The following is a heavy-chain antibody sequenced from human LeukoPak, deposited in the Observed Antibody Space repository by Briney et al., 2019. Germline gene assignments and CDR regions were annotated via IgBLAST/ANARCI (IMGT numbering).Heavy chain of an antibody. CDR2: IWCDGSNK. CDR1: GLTFSSYG. CDR3: ARGIMITFGGVIVPGYFDY. Sequence: GGSLRLSCAASGLTFSSYGMHWVRQAPGKGLEWVAVIWCDGSNKYYADSVKGRFTISRDNSKNTLYLQMNSLRAEDTAVYYCARGIMITFGGVIVPGYFDYWGQGTLVTVSS. D-gene: IGHD3-16*02. V-gene: IGHV3-33*01. J-gene: IGHJ4*02.